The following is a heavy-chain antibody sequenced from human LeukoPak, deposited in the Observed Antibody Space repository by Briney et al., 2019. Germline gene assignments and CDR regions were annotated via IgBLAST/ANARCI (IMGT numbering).Heavy chain of an antibody. D-gene: IGHD4-17*01. CDR2: IYSGGST. Sequence: GGSLRLSCAASGFTVSSNYKSWVRQAPGKGLEWVSVIYSGGSTYYADSVKGRFTISRDNSKNTLYLQMNSLRAEDTAVYYCAGEGGAYGDYLIGYWGQGTLVTVSS. CDR1: GFTVSSNY. J-gene: IGHJ4*02. CDR3: AGEGGAYGDYLIGY. V-gene: IGHV3-66*02.